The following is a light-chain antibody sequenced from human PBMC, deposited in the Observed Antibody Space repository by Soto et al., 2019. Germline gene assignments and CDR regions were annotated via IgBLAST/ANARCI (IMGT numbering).Light chain of an antibody. J-gene: IGKJ2*01. Sequence: DIQMTQSPSSLSAAVGDRVTFPCQASQDIYKHLNWYQQKPGIAPKLLIYDASNLERGVPSRFSGSGSGTDFSLTVDSLQPEDTATYYCQQYAHPQYTFGQGTKREIK. CDR3: QQYAHPQYT. CDR1: QDIYKH. V-gene: IGKV1-33*01. CDR2: DAS.